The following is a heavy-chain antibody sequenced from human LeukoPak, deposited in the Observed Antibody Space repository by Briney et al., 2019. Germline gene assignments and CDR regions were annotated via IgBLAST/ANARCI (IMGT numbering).Heavy chain of an antibody. CDR1: GFTFSSYW. CDR2: INSGGSTT. J-gene: IGHJ4*02. CDR3: ASELVVGY. Sequence: GGSLRLSCAASGFTFSSYWMYWVRQAPGKGLVFVSRINSGGSTTHYAGSVKGRFTISRDNAKNTLFLQMDSLRDEDTAVYYCASELVVGYWGLGTLATVSS. D-gene: IGHD1-26*01. V-gene: IGHV3-74*01.